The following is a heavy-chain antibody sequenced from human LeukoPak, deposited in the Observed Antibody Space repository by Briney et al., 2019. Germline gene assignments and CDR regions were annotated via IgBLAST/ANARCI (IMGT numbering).Heavy chain of an antibody. CDR3: ARGGRYFDWLSPRLYYYYMDV. J-gene: IGHJ6*03. CDR1: GGTFSSYA. CDR2: IIPIFGTA. Sequence: SVKVSCKASGGTFSSYAISWVRQAPGQGLEWMGGIIPIFGTANYAQKFQGRVTITADESTSTAHMELSSLRSEDTAVYYCARGGRYFDWLSPRLYYYYMDVWGKGTTVTISS. D-gene: IGHD3-9*01. V-gene: IGHV1-69*13.